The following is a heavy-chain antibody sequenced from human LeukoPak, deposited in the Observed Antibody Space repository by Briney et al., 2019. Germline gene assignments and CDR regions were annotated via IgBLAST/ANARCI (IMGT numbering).Heavy chain of an antibody. CDR1: GFTFSSYW. CDR2: IKQDGREK. CDR3: ARDPRGPIGYDSSGRDSFDY. J-gene: IGHJ4*02. Sequence: GGSLRLSCAASGFTFSSYWMSWVRQAPGRGREGVANIKQDGREKYYVDSVKGRFTISRDNAKNSLYLQMNRLRAEDTAVYYCARDPRGPIGYDSSGRDSFDYWGQGALVTVSS. D-gene: IGHD3-22*01. V-gene: IGHV3-7*01.